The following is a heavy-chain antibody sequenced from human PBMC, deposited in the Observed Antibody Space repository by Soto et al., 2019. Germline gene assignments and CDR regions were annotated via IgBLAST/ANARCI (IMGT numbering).Heavy chain of an antibody. CDR3: ARDLRFLGGYDLYYYYGMDV. J-gene: IGHJ6*02. D-gene: IGHD5-12*01. V-gene: IGHV4-30-2*05. CDR1: GGSISSGGYS. Sequence: SETLSLTCAVSGGSISSGGYSWSWIRQPPGKGLEWIGYIYHSGSTYYNPSLKSRVTISVDTSKNQFSLKLSSVTAADTAVYYCARDLRFLGGYDLYYYYGMDVWGQGTTVTVSS. CDR2: IYHSGST.